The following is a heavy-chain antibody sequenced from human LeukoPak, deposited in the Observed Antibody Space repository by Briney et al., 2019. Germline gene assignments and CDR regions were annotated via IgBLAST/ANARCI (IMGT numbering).Heavy chain of an antibody. D-gene: IGHD3-10*01. V-gene: IGHV3-23*01. J-gene: IGHJ4*02. CDR1: GITLSNYG. Sequence: GGSLRLSCAISGITLSNYGMSWGRQPPGKGLEWVAGLSASGGGTNYADSVKGRFTISRDNPKNTLYLQMNSLRAEDTALYCCAKRGVVIRVILVGFHKEAYYFDSWGQGALVTVSS. CDR2: LSASGGGT. CDR3: AKRGVVIRVILVGFHKEAYYFDS.